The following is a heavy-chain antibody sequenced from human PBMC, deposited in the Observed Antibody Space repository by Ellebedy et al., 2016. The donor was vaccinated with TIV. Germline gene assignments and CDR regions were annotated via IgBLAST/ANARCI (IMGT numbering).Heavy chain of an antibody. CDR2: MYYSGSS. V-gene: IGHV4-59*01. J-gene: IGHJ4*02. CDR3: AASESADSYY. Sequence: MPSETLSLTCTVSGGSIRNYYCTWIRQPPGKGLEWIGHMYYSGSSNYNPSLKSRVTMSMDTSKNQFSLKMSSVTAADTAVYYCAASESADSYYWGPGTLVTVSS. CDR1: GGSIRNYY. D-gene: IGHD2-2*01.